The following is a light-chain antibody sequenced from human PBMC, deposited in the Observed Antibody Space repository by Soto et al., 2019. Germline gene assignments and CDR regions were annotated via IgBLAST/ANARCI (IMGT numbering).Light chain of an antibody. J-gene: IGLJ1*01. CDR3: CSYAGSYTFV. CDR1: SSNIGAYKF. CDR2: DDT. V-gene: IGLV2-11*01. Sequence: QSALTQPRSVSVSPGQSVTISCTGTSSNIGAYKFVSWYQLHPDKSPKVMIYDDTKRPSGVPDRFSGSKSGNTASLTLSGLPAEDEADYYCCSYAGSYTFVFGTGTKLTVL.